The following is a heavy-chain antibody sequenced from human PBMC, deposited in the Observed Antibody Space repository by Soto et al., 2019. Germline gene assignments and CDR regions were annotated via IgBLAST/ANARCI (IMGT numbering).Heavy chain of an antibody. CDR1: GGSISSYY. Sequence: PSETLSLTCTVSGGSISSYYWSWVRQPPGKGLEWIGYIYYSGSTNYNPSLKSRVTISVDTSKNQFSLKLSSVHAADTAVYYCGRARAVTFGGVIALSAFDIWGQGTMVTVSS. D-gene: IGHD3-16*02. CDR3: GRARAVTFGGVIALSAFDI. J-gene: IGHJ3*02. V-gene: IGHV4-59*01. CDR2: IYYSGST.